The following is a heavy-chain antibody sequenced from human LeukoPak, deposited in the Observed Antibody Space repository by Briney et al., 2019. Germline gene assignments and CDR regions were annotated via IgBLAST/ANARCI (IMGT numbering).Heavy chain of an antibody. J-gene: IGHJ3*02. CDR1: GFTFSSYG. V-gene: IGHV3-30*18. CDR2: ISYDGSNK. D-gene: IGHD3-22*01. CDR3: AKDGSITMIVAPLDAFDI. Sequence: PGGSLRLSCAASGFTFSSYGMHWVRQAPGKGLEWVAVISYDGSNKYYADSVKGRFTISRDNSKNTLYLQMNSLRAEDTAVYYCAKDGSITMIVAPLDAFDIWGQGTMVTVSS.